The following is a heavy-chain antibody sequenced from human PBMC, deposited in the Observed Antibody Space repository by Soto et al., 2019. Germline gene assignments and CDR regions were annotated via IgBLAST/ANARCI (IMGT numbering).Heavy chain of an antibody. Sequence: SETLSLTCAVYGGSFSGYYWSWIRQPPGKGLEWIGEINHSGSTNYNPSLKSRVTISVDTSKNQFSLKLSSVTAADTAVYYCARGVRRWLQLYYYYGMDVWGQGTTVTVSS. J-gene: IGHJ6*02. V-gene: IGHV4-34*01. CDR1: GGSFSGYY. CDR2: INHSGST. D-gene: IGHD5-12*01. CDR3: ARGVRRWLQLYYYYGMDV.